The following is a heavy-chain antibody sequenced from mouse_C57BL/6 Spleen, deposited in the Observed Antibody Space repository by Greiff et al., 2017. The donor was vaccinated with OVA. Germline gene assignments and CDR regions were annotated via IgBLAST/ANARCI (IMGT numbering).Heavy chain of an antibody. D-gene: IGHD1-1*01. CDR2: IYPGDGDT. V-gene: IGHV1-82*01. Sequence: QVQLKESGPELVKPGASVKISCKASGYAFSSSWMNWVKQRPGKGLEWIGRIYPGDGDTNYNGKFKGKATLTADKSSSTAYMQLSSLTSEDSAVYFCAPYYGSSGGFAYWGQGTLVTVSA. CDR1: GYAFSSSW. J-gene: IGHJ3*01. CDR3: APYYGSSGGFAY.